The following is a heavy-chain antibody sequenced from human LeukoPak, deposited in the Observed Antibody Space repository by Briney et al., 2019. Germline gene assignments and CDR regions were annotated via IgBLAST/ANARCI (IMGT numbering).Heavy chain of an antibody. V-gene: IGHV3-48*03. Sequence: GGSLRLSCAASGFSFSSYEMNWVRQAPGKGLEGVSYISGSGSTIYYADSVKGRFTISRDNAKISLHLQMNSLRAEDTAVYYCARDLNGWYGRVDNWGQGTLVTVSS. CDR1: GFSFSSYE. D-gene: IGHD6-19*01. J-gene: IGHJ4*02. CDR2: ISGSGSTI. CDR3: ARDLNGWYGRVDN.